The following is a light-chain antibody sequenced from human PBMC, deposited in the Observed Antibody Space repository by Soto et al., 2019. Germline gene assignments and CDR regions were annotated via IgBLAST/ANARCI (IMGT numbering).Light chain of an antibody. V-gene: IGKV3-15*01. CDR3: QQYKNWPPFT. CDR2: GAS. J-gene: IGKJ3*01. CDR1: QSVRTK. Sequence: EIVMTQSPATLSVSPGERATLSCRASQSVRTKLAWYRHKPGQAPRLLIYGASTRATGIPARFSGSGSGTEFTLTINSLQSEDFAVYYCQQYKNWPPFTFGPGTTVDIK.